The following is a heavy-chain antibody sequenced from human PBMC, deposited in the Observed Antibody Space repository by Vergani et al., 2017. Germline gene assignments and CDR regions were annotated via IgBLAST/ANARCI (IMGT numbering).Heavy chain of an antibody. CDR3: ARSRPYCTRGSCPAI. CDR2: IHTGGST. V-gene: IGHV4-61*02. CDR1: GEYIRSGSHY. D-gene: IGHD2-15*01. J-gene: IGHJ4*02. Sequence: QVKLQESGPGLLKPSQTLSLTCTVSGEYIRSGSHYWSWIRQPAGKGPEWIGHIHTGGSTDLNPSFKSRVSISVDTSKSQFSLKLNSVTVADTAVYYCARSRPYCTRGSCPAIWGQGTLVTVSS.